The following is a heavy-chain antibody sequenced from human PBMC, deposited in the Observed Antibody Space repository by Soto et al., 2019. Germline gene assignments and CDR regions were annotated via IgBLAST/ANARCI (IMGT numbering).Heavy chain of an antibody. CDR1: GGSINNHY. Sequence: QVQXXXSGPGXVXXXXXXSLTCXVSGGSINNHYWSWIRQPPGQGLEWIGYIYYSGSTNYNPSLKSRVTMSVDTSKNQFSLKLSSLTAADTAIYYCARANWFFDYWGQGTLVTVSS. CDR2: IYYSGST. D-gene: IGHD7-27*01. V-gene: IGHV4-59*11. CDR3: ARANWFFDY. J-gene: IGHJ4*02.